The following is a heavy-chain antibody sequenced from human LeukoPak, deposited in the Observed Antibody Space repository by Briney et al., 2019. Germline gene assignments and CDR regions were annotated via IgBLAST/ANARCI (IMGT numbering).Heavy chain of an antibody. J-gene: IGHJ4*02. CDR2: INHSGST. Sequence: SETLSLTCAVYGESFSGYYWSWIRQPPGKGLEWIGEINHSGSTNYNPSLKSRVTISVDTSKNQFSLKLSSVTAADTAVYYCARGRKGQGRWLQSTYFDYWGQGTLVTVSS. D-gene: IGHD5-24*01. V-gene: IGHV4-34*01. CDR3: ARGRKGQGRWLQSTYFDY. CDR1: GESFSGYY.